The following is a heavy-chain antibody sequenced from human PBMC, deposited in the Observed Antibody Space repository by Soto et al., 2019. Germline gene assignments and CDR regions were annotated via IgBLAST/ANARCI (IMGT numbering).Heavy chain of an antibody. D-gene: IGHD6-19*01. Sequence: PGESLKISCKGSGYNFTSYWIAWVRQMPGEVLEWIGIIYPGDSDTRYSPSFQGQVTISADKSISTAYLQLSSLKASDTAMYYCARRVAVAGSNFDYWGQGTLVTVSS. J-gene: IGHJ4*02. V-gene: IGHV5-51*01. CDR3: ARRVAVAGSNFDY. CDR2: IYPGDSDT. CDR1: GYNFTSYW.